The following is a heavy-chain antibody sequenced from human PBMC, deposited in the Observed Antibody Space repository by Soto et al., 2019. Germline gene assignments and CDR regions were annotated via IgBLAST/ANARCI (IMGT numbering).Heavy chain of an antibody. CDR3: ARGRTTSAFSAMDV. V-gene: IGHV3-30-3*01. CDR1: GFTFSYHA. CDR2: ISYDGDNK. D-gene: IGHD1-1*01. J-gene: IGHJ6*02. Sequence: QVQQVESGGGVVQPGRSLRLSCAASGFTFSYHARNWVRQAPGKGLEWVAVISYDGDNKYIAESVKGRFTISRDNSKNTVSLQMNSLRTEDTAMYFCARGRTTSAFSAMDVWGQGTTVTVSS.